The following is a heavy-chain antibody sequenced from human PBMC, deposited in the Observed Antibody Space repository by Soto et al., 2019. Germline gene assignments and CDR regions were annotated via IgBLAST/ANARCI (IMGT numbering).Heavy chain of an antibody. CDR2: IYYTGRT. CDR1: GGSIGGYY. V-gene: IGHV4-59*12. CDR3: ARVRERLQYFDWFYHLDC. Sequence: PSETLALTCTVSGGSIGGYYWSWIRQAPGKGLEWIGYIYYTGRTKYDPSLKTRVTMSADTTKNQVSLRLTSVTAADTAVYYCARVRERLQYFDWFYHLDCWGQGTLVTVSS. J-gene: IGHJ4*02. D-gene: IGHD3-9*01.